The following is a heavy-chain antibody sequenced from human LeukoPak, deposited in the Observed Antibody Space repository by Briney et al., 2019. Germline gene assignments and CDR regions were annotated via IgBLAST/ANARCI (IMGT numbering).Heavy chain of an antibody. D-gene: IGHD6-13*01. V-gene: IGHV3-23*01. CDR2: ISTSGAGT. CDR1: GFSFSNYV. CDR3: AKDRLDGAAAEY. Sequence: KTGGSLRLSCAASGFSFSNYVMSWVRQTPGKGLEWVSVISTSGAGTYYAESVKGRFTISRDNSKNTVYLQMNSLRAEDTAVYHCAKDRLDGAAAEYWGQGNLVTVSS. J-gene: IGHJ4*02.